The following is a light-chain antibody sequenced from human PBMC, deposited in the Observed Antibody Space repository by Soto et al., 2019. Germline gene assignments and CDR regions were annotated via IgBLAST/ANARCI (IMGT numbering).Light chain of an antibody. V-gene: IGKV2-30*01. J-gene: IGKJ2*01. Sequence: DIVLTQSPLSLPVTLGQPASISCRSSRTFLYKDGNTYLNWFHQRPGQSPRRLIYRVSNRDSGDPDRFSGSGSGADLTLQISRVEAEDLRVYYCMQGTNWPYTFGEGTELEIK. CDR3: MQGTNWPYT. CDR1: RTFLYKDGNTY. CDR2: RVS.